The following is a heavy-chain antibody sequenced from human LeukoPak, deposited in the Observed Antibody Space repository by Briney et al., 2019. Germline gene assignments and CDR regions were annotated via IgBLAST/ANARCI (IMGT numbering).Heavy chain of an antibody. CDR3: ARAKYRNAFDI. Sequence: SETLSLTCTVSGGSISSGDYYWSWIRQPPGKGLEWIGYIYYSGSTYYNPSLKSRVAISVDTSKNQFSLKLSSVTAADTAVYYCARAKYRNAFDIWGQGTMITVSS. V-gene: IGHV4-30-4*08. CDR2: IYYSGST. CDR1: GGSISSGDYY. D-gene: IGHD3-16*02. J-gene: IGHJ3*02.